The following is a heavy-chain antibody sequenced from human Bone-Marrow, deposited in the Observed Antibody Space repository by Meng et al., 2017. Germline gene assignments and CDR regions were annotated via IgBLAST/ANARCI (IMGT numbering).Heavy chain of an antibody. D-gene: IGHD3-22*01. CDR1: GFTFRNNG. J-gene: IGHJ4*02. Sequence: QVQLGGFGGGVVQPGKALRHPCAASGFTFRNNGMHWVRQAPGKGLEWVALIWYDGSNKYYADSVKGRFTISRDNSKNTLYLQMNSLRAEDTAIYYCARDYYDSPGPFDYWGQGTLVTVSS. CDR3: ARDYYDSPGPFDY. CDR2: IWYDGSNK. V-gene: IGHV3-33*01.